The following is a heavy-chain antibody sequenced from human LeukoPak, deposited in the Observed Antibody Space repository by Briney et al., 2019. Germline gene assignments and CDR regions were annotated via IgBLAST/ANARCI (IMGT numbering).Heavy chain of an antibody. J-gene: IGHJ5*01. V-gene: IGHV3-30*18. CDR2: ISHDGSVK. CDR1: GFTLNNYG. CDR3: AKEGTTYSSTWFDS. Sequence: GGSLRLSCAASGFTLNNYGMQWVRQTPGKGLEWVTVISHDGSVKHYADSVKGRFTISRDTSKNTVYLQMNSLRPEDTAVYYCAKEGTTYSSTWFDSWGQGTLVTVSS. D-gene: IGHD6-19*01.